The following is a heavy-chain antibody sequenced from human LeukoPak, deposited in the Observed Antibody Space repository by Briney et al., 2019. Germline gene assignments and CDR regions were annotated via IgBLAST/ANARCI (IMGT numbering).Heavy chain of an antibody. D-gene: IGHD6-19*01. CDR3: ARQVAVGGTGY. Sequence: AESLKISCMVSGYSFTSYGMGCVRQVPGKGLEWMGIIYPGDSDTRYSPSFQGQVTISADKSISTAYLQWSSLKASDTAMYYCARQVAVGGTGYWGQGTLVTVS. CDR1: GYSFTSYG. J-gene: IGHJ1*01. CDR2: IYPGDSDT. V-gene: IGHV5-51*01.